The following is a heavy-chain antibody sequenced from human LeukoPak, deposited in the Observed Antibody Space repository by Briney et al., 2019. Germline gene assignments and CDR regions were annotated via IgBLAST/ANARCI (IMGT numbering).Heavy chain of an antibody. V-gene: IGHV4-59*01. CDR3: ARGNLYYDFWSGYRGTFDY. CDR2: IYYSGST. Sequence: PSETLSLTCTVSGGSISSYYWSWIRQPPGKGLEWIGYIYYSGSTNYNPSLKSRVTISVDTSKNQFSLKLSSVTAADTAVYYCARGNLYYDFWSGYRGTFDYWGQGTLVTVSS. J-gene: IGHJ4*02. D-gene: IGHD3-3*01. CDR1: GGSISSYY.